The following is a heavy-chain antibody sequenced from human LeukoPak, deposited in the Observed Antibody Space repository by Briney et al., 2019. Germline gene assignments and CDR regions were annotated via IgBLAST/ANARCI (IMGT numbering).Heavy chain of an antibody. CDR2: IRSKANSYAT. V-gene: IGHV3-73*01. Sequence: GGSLTLSRAASGFTFSGSSIHWVRQASGKGLEWVGRIRSKANSYATAYAASVAGRFTISRDDSQNTAYLQMNSLKTEDAAVYYCSRYVDTPLDYWGRGARVTVSS. CDR1: GFTFSGSS. J-gene: IGHJ4*02. CDR3: SRYVDTPLDY. D-gene: IGHD5-18*01.